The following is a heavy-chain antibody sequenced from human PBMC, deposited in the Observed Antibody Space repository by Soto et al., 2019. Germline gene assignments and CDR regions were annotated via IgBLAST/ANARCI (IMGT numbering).Heavy chain of an antibody. CDR2: ISYDGSNK. Sequence: LRLSCAASGFTFSSYGMHWVRQAPGKGLEWVAVISYDGSNKYYADSVKGRFTISRDNSKNTLYLQMNSLRAEDTAVYYCAKVYITILGPEGMDVWGQGTTVPVSS. J-gene: IGHJ6*02. CDR1: GFTFSSYG. D-gene: IGHD3-3*01. V-gene: IGHV3-30*18. CDR3: AKVYITILGPEGMDV.